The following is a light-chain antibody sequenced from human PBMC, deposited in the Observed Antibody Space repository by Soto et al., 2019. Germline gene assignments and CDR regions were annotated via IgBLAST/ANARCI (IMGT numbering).Light chain of an antibody. Sequence: QSVLTQPASVSGSPGQSITISCTGTSSYVGGYNYVSWYQQYPGRVPKLLIYKVSNRPSGISNRFSGSKSGNTASLTISGLQAEDEADYFCTSPTPGSLYVFGSGTKLTVL. CDR1: SSYVGGYNY. CDR2: KVS. V-gene: IGLV2-14*01. CDR3: TSPTPGSLYV. J-gene: IGLJ1*01.